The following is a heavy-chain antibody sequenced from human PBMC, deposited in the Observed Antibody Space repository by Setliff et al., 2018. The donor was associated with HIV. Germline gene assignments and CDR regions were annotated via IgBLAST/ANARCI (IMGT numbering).Heavy chain of an antibody. D-gene: IGHD2-2*01. J-gene: IGHJ6*03. CDR1: GGSISGSNYV. CDR2: IYYTGST. Sequence: SETLSLTCTVSGGSISGSNYVLGWIRQTPRKGLGWIGSIYYTGSTYYNPSLESRITISVDTSKNHVSLRLNSVTAADTGVYYCARHRDPPGTRWIYYDYYMDLWGEGTTVTVSS. CDR3: ARHRDPPGTRWIYYDYYMDL. V-gene: IGHV4-39*01.